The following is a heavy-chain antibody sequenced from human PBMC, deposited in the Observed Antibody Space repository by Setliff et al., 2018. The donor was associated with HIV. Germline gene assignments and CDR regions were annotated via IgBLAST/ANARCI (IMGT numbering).Heavy chain of an antibody. CDR3: VRGLAAAGGYAMDV. CDR2: IKRDGSYT. Sequence: GGSLRLSCAASGFTFSSYWMHWVRQAPGKGLVWVSRIKRDGSYTSYADSAKGRFTISRDNAKNTLHLQMNSLRAEDTAVYYCVRGLAAAGGYAMDVWGQGTTVTVSS. V-gene: IGHV3-74*01. J-gene: IGHJ6*02. CDR1: GFTFSSYW. D-gene: IGHD6-13*01.